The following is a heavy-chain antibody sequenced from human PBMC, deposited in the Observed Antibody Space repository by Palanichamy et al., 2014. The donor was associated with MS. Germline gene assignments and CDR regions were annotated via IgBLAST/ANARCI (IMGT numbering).Heavy chain of an antibody. CDR1: GYTFSSYG. CDR2: ISTYNGNT. D-gene: IGHD3-10*01. CDR3: ARDIGPVPGDYYYGLDV. Sequence: QVQLVQSGAEVKEPGASVRVSCKASGYTFSSYGISWARQAPGQGLEWMGWISTYNGNTKYAQKFQDRVTTTTDTSTTTAYMDLRSLRSDDSAVYFCARDIGPVPGDYYYGLDVWGQGTTVTVSS. V-gene: IGHV1-18*04. J-gene: IGHJ6*02.